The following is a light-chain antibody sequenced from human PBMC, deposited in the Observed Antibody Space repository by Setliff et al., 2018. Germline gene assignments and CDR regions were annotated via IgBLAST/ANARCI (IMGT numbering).Light chain of an antibody. CDR2: KDS. CDR3: QSADSSGTYGV. Sequence: SYALTQPPSVSVSPGQTARITCSGDALPKQYAYWYQQKPGQAPVLVIYKDSERPSGIPERFSGSSSGTTVTLTISGVQAEDEADYYCQSADSSGTYGVFGGGTK. V-gene: IGLV3-25*03. J-gene: IGLJ2*01. CDR1: ALPKQY.